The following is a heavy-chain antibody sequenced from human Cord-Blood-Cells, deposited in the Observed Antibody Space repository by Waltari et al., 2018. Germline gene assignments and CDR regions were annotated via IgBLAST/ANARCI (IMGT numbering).Heavy chain of an antibody. V-gene: IGHV1-69*01. D-gene: IGHD2-15*01. CDR1: GGTFSSYS. J-gene: IGHJ3*02. CDR2: IIPIFGTA. CDR3: ARPEYCSGGSCYDACDI. Sequence: QVQLVQSGAEVKKSGSSVKVSCKASGGTFSSYSISWVRQAPGQGLEWMGGIIPIFGTANYAQKFQGRVTITADESTSTAYMELSSLRSEDTAVYYCARPEYCSGGSCYDACDIWSQGTMVTVSS.